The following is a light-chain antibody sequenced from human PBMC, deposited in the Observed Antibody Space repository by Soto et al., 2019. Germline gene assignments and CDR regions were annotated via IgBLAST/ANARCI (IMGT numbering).Light chain of an antibody. CDR1: QSISTW. V-gene: IGKV1-5*03. Sequence: DIQMTQSPSTLSASVGDSVTITCRASQSISTWLAWYQQKPGKAPTLLIYKASSLECGVPSRFSGSGSGTDVNITISSLQPDDFATYYCQQYNTYPLTFGGGTTVEIK. J-gene: IGKJ4*01. CDR3: QQYNTYPLT. CDR2: KAS.